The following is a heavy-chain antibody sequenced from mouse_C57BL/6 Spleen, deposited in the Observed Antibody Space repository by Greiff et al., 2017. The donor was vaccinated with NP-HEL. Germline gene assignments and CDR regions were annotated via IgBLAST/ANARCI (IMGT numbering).Heavy chain of an antibody. D-gene: IGHD2-2*01. CDR3: ARFERAYGYDSY. V-gene: IGHV1-80*01. Sequence: QVQLQQSGAELVKPGASVKISCKASGYAFSSYWMNWVKQRPGKGLEWIGQIYPGDGDTNYNGKFKGKATLTADKSSSTAYMQLSSLTSEDSAVYFCARFERAYGYDSYWGQGTTLTVSS. J-gene: IGHJ2*01. CDR2: IYPGDGDT. CDR1: GYAFSSYW.